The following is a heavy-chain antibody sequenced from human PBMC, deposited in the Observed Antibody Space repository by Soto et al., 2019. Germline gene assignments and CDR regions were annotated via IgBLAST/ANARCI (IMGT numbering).Heavy chain of an antibody. D-gene: IGHD3-10*01. V-gene: IGHV1-69*02. CDR3: AQLWFGELWHGMDV. J-gene: IGHJ6*02. Sequence: QLVQSRAEVKKPGSSVKFSCKASGGDFNSYTISWVRQAPGQGPEWMGTIIPILDVAKNAQKFQGRVTITADKSTSTVYMELRSLRSDDTAIYYCAQLWFGELWHGMDVWGQGTTVTVSS. CDR2: IIPILDVA. CDR1: GGDFNSYT.